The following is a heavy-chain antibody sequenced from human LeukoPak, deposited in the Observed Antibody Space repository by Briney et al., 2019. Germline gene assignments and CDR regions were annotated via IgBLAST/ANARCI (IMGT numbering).Heavy chain of an antibody. CDR2: ISGSGGST. D-gene: IGHD3-22*01. CDR1: GFTANNNY. V-gene: IGHV3-23*01. Sequence: GGSLRLSCAASGFTANNNYMSWVRQAPGKGLEWVSAISGSGGSTYYADSVKGRFTISRDNSKNTLYLQMNGLRAEDTTVYYCAKDAFPDDSGVYRHYYYYMAVWGKGTTVTVSS. CDR3: AKDAFPDDSGVYRHYYYYMAV. J-gene: IGHJ6*03.